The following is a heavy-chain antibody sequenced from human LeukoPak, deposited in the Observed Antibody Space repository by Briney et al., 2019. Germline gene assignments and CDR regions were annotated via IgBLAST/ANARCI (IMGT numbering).Heavy chain of an antibody. CDR2: ISGSGGST. CDR3: AKEVVVVPAAISPNWFDP. Sequence: GGSLRLSCAASGFTFSSYAMSWVRQAPGKGLEWVSAISGSGGSTYYADSVKGRFTISRDNSKNTLYLQVNSLRAEDTAVYYCAKEVVVVPAAISPNWFDPWGQGTLVTVSS. J-gene: IGHJ5*02. CDR1: GFTFSSYA. V-gene: IGHV3-23*01. D-gene: IGHD2-2*01.